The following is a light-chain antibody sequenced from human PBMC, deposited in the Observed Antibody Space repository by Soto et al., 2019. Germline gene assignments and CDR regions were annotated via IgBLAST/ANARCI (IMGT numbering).Light chain of an antibody. CDR3: QQYHTYSLT. CDR1: QSISTW. Sequence: DIQMSQPPSTLSASVGDRLTITCRASQSISTWLAWYQQKPGKAPDLLIYDASSLQTGGPSRFSGSGSGTEFTLTINSLQPDDFATYYCQQYHTYSLTFGQGTKVDIK. V-gene: IGKV1-5*01. J-gene: IGKJ1*01. CDR2: DAS.